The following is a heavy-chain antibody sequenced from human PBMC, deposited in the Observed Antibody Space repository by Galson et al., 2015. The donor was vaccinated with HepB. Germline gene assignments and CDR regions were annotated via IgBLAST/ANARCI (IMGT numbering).Heavy chain of an antibody. CDR2: ISGSGGST. J-gene: IGHJ5*02. D-gene: IGHD6-19*01. CDR1: GFTFSSYA. CDR3: AKSMIAVAGTKGWFDP. Sequence: SLRLSCAASGFTFSSYAMSWVRQAPGKGLEWVSAISGSGGSTYYADSVKGRFTISRDNSKNTLYLQMNSLRAEDTAVYYCAKSMIAVAGTKGWFDPWGQGTLVTVSS. V-gene: IGHV3-23*01.